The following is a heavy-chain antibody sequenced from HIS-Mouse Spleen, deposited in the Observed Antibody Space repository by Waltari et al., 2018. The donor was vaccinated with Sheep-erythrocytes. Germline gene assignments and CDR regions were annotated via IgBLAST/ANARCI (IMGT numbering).Heavy chain of an antibody. Sequence: QVTLKESGPVLVKPTETLTLTCTVSGFSLSNARMGVSWIRQPPGKALEWLAPIFSNDEKSYSTSLKSRLNISKDTSKSQVVLTMTNMDPVDTATYYCARITSYYDFWSTYNKDYFDYWGQGTLVTVSS. J-gene: IGHJ4*02. CDR1: GFSLSNARMG. CDR3: ARITSYYDFWSTYNKDYFDY. V-gene: IGHV2-26*01. D-gene: IGHD3-3*01. CDR2: IFSNDEK.